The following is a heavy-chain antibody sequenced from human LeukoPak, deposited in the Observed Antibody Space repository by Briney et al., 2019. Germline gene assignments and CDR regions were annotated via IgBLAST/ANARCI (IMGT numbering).Heavy chain of an antibody. CDR3: GRDKNMGGFDP. D-gene: IGHD2/OR15-2a*01. V-gene: IGHV1-69*01. CDR2: IIPIFVTA. J-gene: IGHJ5*02. CDR1: GVTLSSYA. Sequence: SVKVSCNASGVTLSSYAISWVRQAPGQGLDWRGAIIPIFVTAKYAQKSQGRVATTAAESTSTAYMEQSSLRSEDTGGFYCGRDKNMGGFDPGGQGTGVSVSS.